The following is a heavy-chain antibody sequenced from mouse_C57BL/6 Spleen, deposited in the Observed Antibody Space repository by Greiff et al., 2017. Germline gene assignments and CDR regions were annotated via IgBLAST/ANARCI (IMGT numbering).Heavy chain of an antibody. CDR3: ARNGYYDYYAMDY. V-gene: IGHV1-52*01. D-gene: IGHD2-3*01. J-gene: IGHJ4*01. CDR1: GYTFTSYW. CDR2: IDPSDSET. Sequence: QVQLQQSGAELVRPGSSVKLSCKASGYTFTSYWMHWVKQRPIQGLEWIGNIDPSDSETHYNQKFKDKATLTVDKSSSTAYMQLSSLTSEDSAVYYCARNGYYDYYAMDYWGQGTSVTVSS.